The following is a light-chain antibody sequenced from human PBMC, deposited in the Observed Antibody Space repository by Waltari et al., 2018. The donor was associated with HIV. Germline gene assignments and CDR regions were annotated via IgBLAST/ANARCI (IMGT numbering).Light chain of an antibody. Sequence: DIQMTQPPSTLSASVGDRATLTCRASQSISSWLAWYQHKPGRAPKLLIYKSSNLEGGVPSRFRGSGSGTEFTLTISSLQPDDFATYCCQQYNSYPYTFGQGTKLEI. J-gene: IGKJ2*01. CDR3: QQYNSYPYT. CDR1: QSISSW. V-gene: IGKV1-5*03. CDR2: KSS.